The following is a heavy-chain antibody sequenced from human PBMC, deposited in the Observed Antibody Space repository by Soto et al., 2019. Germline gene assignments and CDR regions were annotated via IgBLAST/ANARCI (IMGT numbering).Heavy chain of an antibody. Sequence: PXGSLRLSCSASGVTLRSYGRQWGRQAPGKGLEWVAVISYDGSNKYYADSVKGRFTISRDNSKNTLYLQMNSLRAEDTAVYYCAKVKVVAVAAVSMDVWGQGNTVTVSS. J-gene: IGHJ6*02. V-gene: IGHV3-30*18. CDR3: AKVKVVAVAAVSMDV. CDR1: GVTLRSYG. D-gene: IGHD2-15*01. CDR2: ISYDGSNK.